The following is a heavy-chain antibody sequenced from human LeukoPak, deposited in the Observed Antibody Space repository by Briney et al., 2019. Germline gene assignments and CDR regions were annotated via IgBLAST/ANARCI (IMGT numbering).Heavy chain of an antibody. D-gene: IGHD1-1*01. CDR1: GGSISSYY. Sequence: SETLSLTCTVSGGSISSYYWSWIRQPPGKGLEWIGYIYYSGSTNYNPSLKSRVTISVDTSKNQFSLKLSSVTAADTAVYYCARGFPSTGRSGEFDYWGQGTLVTVSS. J-gene: IGHJ4*02. V-gene: IGHV4-59*01. CDR2: IYYSGST. CDR3: ARGFPSTGRSGEFDY.